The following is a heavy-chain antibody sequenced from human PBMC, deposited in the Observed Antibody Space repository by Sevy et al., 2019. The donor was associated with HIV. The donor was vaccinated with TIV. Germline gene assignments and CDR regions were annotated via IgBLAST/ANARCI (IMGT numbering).Heavy chain of an antibody. Sequence: GGSLRLSCAASGFDFSIYSMSWVRQAPGKGLEWVSTLSFGCGKINYADSVKGRFTISRDNSKSSVYLQMNNMRVEDTAVYYCVREGCTKPHDYWGQGTLVTVSS. CDR2: LSFGCGKI. CDR1: GFDFSIYS. J-gene: IGHJ4*02. D-gene: IGHD2-8*01. V-gene: IGHV3-23*01. CDR3: VREGCTKPHDY.